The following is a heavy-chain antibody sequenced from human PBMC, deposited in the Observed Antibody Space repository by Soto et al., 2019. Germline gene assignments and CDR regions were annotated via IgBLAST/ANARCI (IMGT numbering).Heavy chain of an antibody. CDR2: IIPIFGTA. V-gene: IGHV1-69*13. CDR3: ARDDLGGYYYGMDV. J-gene: IGHJ6*02. CDR1: GGTFSSYA. Sequence: SVKVSCKASGGTFSSYAIICVRQAPGQGLEWMGGIIPIFGTANYAQKFQGRVTITADESTSTAYMELSSLRSEDTAVYYCARDDLGGYYYGMDVWGQGTTLTVSS.